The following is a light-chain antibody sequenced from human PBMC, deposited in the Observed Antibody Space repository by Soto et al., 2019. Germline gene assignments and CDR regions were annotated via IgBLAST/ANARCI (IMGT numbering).Light chain of an antibody. CDR3: LHDDTSNRYT. CDR1: QSLSHYF. V-gene: IGKV3-20*01. J-gene: IGKJ2*01. Sequence: EIVLTQSPGTLSLSPGERATLSCRASQSLSHYFVAWYQQKPGQAPSLLIYSSSTRATGIPDRFSGSWSGTDFTLTTSRVETEDIALYFCLHDDTSNRYTFGQVTNVDIK. CDR2: SSS.